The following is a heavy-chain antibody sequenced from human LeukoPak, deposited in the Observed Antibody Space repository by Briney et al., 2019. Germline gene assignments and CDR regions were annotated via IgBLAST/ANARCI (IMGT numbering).Heavy chain of an antibody. Sequence: SETLSLTCAVYGGPFGHYYWTRIRQPPGKGLEWIGEINESGSTNYDPSLKSRVTISVDTSKTHFSLNLTSVTAADTAVYYCASRIGRYLYYFGMDVWGQGTTVTVSS. D-gene: IGHD1-26*01. CDR3: ASRIGRYLYYFGMDV. J-gene: IGHJ6*02. CDR2: INESGST. CDR1: GGPFGHYY. V-gene: IGHV4-34*01.